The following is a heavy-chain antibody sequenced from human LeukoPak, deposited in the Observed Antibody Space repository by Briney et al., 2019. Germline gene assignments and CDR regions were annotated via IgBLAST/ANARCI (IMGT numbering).Heavy chain of an antibody. CDR3: ARGQHKVYYDFWSGYFAFDY. J-gene: IGHJ4*02. V-gene: IGHV1-8*01. CDR1: GYTFTSYD. Sequence: GASVKVSRKASGYTFTSYDINWVRQATGQGLEWMGWMNPNSGNTGYAQKFQGRVTMTRNTSISTAYMELSSLRSEDTAVYYCARGQHKVYYDFWSGYFAFDYWGQGTLVTVSS. D-gene: IGHD3-3*01. CDR2: MNPNSGNT.